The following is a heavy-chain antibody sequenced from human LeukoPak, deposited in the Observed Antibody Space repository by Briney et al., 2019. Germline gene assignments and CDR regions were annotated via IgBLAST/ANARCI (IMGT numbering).Heavy chain of an antibody. CDR2: ISYDGSNK. Sequence: GGSLRLSCAASGFTFSSYGIHWVRQAPGRGLEWLAVISYDGSNKYYADSVKGRFTISRDNPKNTLYLEMNSLRAEDTAVYYCAKRGGSYFDYWGQGTLVTVSS. CDR1: GFTFSSYG. D-gene: IGHD1-26*01. CDR3: AKRGGSYFDY. J-gene: IGHJ4*02. V-gene: IGHV3-30*18.